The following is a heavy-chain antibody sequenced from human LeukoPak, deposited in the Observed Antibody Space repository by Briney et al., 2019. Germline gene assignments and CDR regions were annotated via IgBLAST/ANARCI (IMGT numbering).Heavy chain of an antibody. Sequence: GGSLRLSCAASGFTFSSYTIHWVRQAPGKGLEWVAVISYDGFNKYYADSVKGRFTISRDNSKNTLYLQMNSLRAEDTAVYYCAKAKDIVVVPAAISFDYWGQGTLVTVS. D-gene: IGHD2-2*02. J-gene: IGHJ4*02. V-gene: IGHV3-30-3*01. CDR3: AKAKDIVVVPAAISFDY. CDR2: ISYDGFNK. CDR1: GFTFSSYT.